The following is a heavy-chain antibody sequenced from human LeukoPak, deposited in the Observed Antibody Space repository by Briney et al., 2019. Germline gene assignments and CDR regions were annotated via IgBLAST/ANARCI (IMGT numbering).Heavy chain of an antibody. D-gene: IGHD6-19*01. V-gene: IGHV4-39*01. CDR3: ARQGSGWSGAFDF. CDR2: IYYSGTT. Sequence: ASETLSLTCTVSGGSIKSSSYYWGWLRQPPGKGLEWIANIYYSGTTYYNPSLKSRFTTSVDTSKNHFSLRLNSVTAADTAVYYCARQGSGWSGAFDFWGQGTLITVSS. J-gene: IGHJ4*02. CDR1: GGSIKSSSYY.